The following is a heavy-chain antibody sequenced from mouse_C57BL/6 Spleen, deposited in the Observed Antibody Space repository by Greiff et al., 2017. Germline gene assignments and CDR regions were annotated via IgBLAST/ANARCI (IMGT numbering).Heavy chain of an antibody. V-gene: IGHV5-6*01. CDR3: ARQDGSSLYYFDY. CDR2: ISSGGSYT. J-gene: IGHJ2*01. D-gene: IGHD1-1*01. CDR1: GFTFSSYG. Sequence: EVKVVESGGDLVKPGGSLKLSCAASGFTFSSYGMSWVRQTPDKRLEWVATISSGGSYTYYPDSVKGRFTISRDNAKNTLYLQMSSLKSEDTAMYYCARQDGSSLYYFDYWGQGTTLTVSS.